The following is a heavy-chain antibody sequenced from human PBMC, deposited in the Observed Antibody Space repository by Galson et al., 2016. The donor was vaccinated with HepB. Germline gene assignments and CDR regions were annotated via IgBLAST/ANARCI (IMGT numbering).Heavy chain of an antibody. V-gene: IGHV5-51*01. Sequence: QSGAEVKKPGESLRISCKGSGYTFTSYWIGWVRQMPGKGLEWMGIINAGDSDTRYSPSFQGQVTMSADKSISTAYLQWSNLKASDTATHYCARSRLGGWYPYHFHYWGQGTLVTVSS. CDR2: INAGDSDT. J-gene: IGHJ4*02. D-gene: IGHD6-19*01. CDR1: GYTFTSYW. CDR3: ARSRLGGWYPYHFHY.